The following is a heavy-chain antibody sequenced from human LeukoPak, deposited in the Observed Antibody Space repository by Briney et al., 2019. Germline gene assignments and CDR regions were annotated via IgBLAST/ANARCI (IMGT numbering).Heavy chain of an antibody. CDR3: ARTTYYDILTGYYEHYYYYMDV. D-gene: IGHD3-9*01. V-gene: IGHV4-39*01. CDR1: GGSISSSSYY. Sequence: SETLSLTCTVSGGSISSSSYYWGWIRQPPGKGLEWIGRIYYSGSTYYNPSLKSRVTISVDTSKNQFSLKLSSVTAADTAVYYCARTTYYDILTGYYEHYYYYMDVWGKGTTVTVSS. J-gene: IGHJ6*03. CDR2: IYYSGST.